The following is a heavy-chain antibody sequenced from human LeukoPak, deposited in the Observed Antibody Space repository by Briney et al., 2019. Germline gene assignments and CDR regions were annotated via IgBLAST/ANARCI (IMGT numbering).Heavy chain of an antibody. CDR3: ARGTRGSYYTDV. CDR1: GASISSTNHY. V-gene: IGHV4-39*07. J-gene: IGHJ6*03. D-gene: IGHD3-10*01. Sequence: SETLSHTCTVYGASISSTNHYWGWIRQPPGKGLEWIGSNYFSGSTYYNPSLKSRVAISVDTSKNQFSLKLSSVTAADTALYYCARGTRGSYYTDVWGKGTTVTVSS. CDR2: NYFSGST.